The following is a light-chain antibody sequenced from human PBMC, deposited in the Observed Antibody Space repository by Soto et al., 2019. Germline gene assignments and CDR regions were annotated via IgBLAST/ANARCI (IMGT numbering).Light chain of an antibody. CDR2: DVS. J-gene: IGKJ1*01. V-gene: IGKV1-5*01. CDR1: QSISTW. CDR3: QQYTYPST. Sequence: DTQMTQSPSTLSASVGDRVTITCRASQSISTWLAWYQQRPGKAPKLLIYDVSTLERGVPSRFSGSGSGTQFTLTISSLQPEDSATYYCQQYTYPSTFGQGTKVEIK.